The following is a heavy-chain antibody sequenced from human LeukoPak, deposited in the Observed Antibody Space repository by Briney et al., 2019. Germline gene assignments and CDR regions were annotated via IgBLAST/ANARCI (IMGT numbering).Heavy chain of an antibody. V-gene: IGHV3-48*03. D-gene: IGHD6-19*01. CDR1: GFTFSSYE. CDR2: ISIRGSTI. J-gene: IGHJ4*02. Sequence: GGSLILSCAASGFTFSSYEMNWVRQAPGKGLGWVSFISIRGSTIYYADSVKGRFTISRANAKNSLYLQMNSLRAEDTAVYSCAKEFYGAVAGTGLDYWGQGTLVTVSS. CDR3: AKEFYGAVAGTGLDY.